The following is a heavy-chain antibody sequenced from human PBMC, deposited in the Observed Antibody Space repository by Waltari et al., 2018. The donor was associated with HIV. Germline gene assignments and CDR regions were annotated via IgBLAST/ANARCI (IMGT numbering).Heavy chain of an antibody. J-gene: IGHJ1*01. V-gene: IGHV7-4-1*02. CDR2: INTKNGNP. CDR1: GYTFSTYG. D-gene: IGHD6-13*01. CDR3: ARTGIAGAGVYFQY. Sequence: QVQLVQSGSELKKPGASVKVSCKASGYTFSTYGVNWVRQTPGQGLEWMGLINTKNGNPTFGQGFTGRFVFSLDTSVSTTYLQINSLKAEDTAVYYCARTGIAGAGVYFQYWGQGTLVTVSS.